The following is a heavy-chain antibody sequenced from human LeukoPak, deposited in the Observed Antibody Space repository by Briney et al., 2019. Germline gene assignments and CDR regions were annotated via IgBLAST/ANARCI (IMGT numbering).Heavy chain of an antibody. CDR2: LVYDGII. D-gene: IGHD3-22*01. V-gene: IGHV3-30*02. CDR1: GFPFSSFG. Sequence: GGSLRLSCAASGFPFSSFGMHWVRQAPGKGLEWVARLVYDGIINYGDFAKGRFTISRDNSKNTLYLQMNSLRAEDTAVYYCAKDFDRVFDCWGQGTLVTVSS. J-gene: IGHJ4*02. CDR3: AKDFDRVFDC.